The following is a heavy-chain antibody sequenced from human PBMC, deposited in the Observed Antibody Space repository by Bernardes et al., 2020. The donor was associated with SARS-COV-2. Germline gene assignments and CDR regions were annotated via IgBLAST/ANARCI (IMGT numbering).Heavy chain of an antibody. J-gene: IGHJ4*02. Sequence: SVKVSCKASGGTFSSYAISWVRQAPGQGLEWMGGIIPIFGTANYAQKFQGRVTITADESTSTAYMELSSLRSEDTAVYYCARDEEGATTPFDYWGQGTLVTVSS. CDR2: IIPIFGTA. CDR1: GGTFSSYA. V-gene: IGHV1-69*13. CDR3: ARDEEGATTPFDY. D-gene: IGHD1-26*01.